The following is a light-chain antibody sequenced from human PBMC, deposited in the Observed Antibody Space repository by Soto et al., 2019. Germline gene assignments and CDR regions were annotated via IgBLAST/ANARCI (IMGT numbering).Light chain of an antibody. V-gene: IGKV1-5*03. CDR2: KAS. J-gene: IGKJ4*01. Sequence: DIQMPESPSTLSASVGDRVTITCRASQTISTWLAWYQQKPGKAPKLLIYKASSLEGGVPSRFSGSGSGTEFNITISSLQPDDFATYYCQQYNTYPLTFGGGTTVDIK. CDR1: QTISTW. CDR3: QQYNTYPLT.